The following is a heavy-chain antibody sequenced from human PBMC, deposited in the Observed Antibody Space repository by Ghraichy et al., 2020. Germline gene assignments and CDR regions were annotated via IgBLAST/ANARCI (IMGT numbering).Heavy chain of an antibody. CDR3: ARGVSTASRRYGMDV. D-gene: IGHD5/OR15-5a*01. CDR1: GFTLSGYS. CDR2: ITSSGSFK. J-gene: IGHJ6*02. Sequence: GGSLRLSCVGSGFTLSGYSMNWVRQSPGKRLEWVSYITSSGSFKSYADSVKGRFTISRDNAKNSLYLQMNSLRAEDTAVYYCARGVSTASRRYGMDVWGQETTV. V-gene: IGHV3-21*05.